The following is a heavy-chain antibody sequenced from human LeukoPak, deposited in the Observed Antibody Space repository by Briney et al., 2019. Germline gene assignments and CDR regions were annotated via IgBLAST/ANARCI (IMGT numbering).Heavy chain of an antibody. CDR1: GYTFTGYY. D-gene: IGHD2-8*01. CDR3: ARSRTYPTGMDV. CDR2: INPNTGGT. V-gene: IGHV1-2*02. J-gene: IGHJ6*02. Sequence: ASVKVSCKASGYTFTGYYIHWVRQAPGQGLEWMGWINPNTGGTNYAQKFQGRVTMTRDTSISTAYMELSRPRSDDTAVYYCARSRTYPTGMDVWGQGTTVTVSS.